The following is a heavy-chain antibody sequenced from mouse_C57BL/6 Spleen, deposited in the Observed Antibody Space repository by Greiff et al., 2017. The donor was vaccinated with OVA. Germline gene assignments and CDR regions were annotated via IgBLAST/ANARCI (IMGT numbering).Heavy chain of an antibody. V-gene: IGHV5-17*01. Sequence: EVQVVESGGGLVKPGGSLKLSCAASGFTFSDYGMHWVRQAPEKGLEWVAYISRGSSTIYYADTVKGRFTISRDNAKNTLFQQMTSLRSEDTAMYYCARGATVPWFAYWGQGTLVTVSA. J-gene: IGHJ3*01. CDR2: ISRGSSTI. D-gene: IGHD1-1*01. CDR3: ARGATVPWFAY. CDR1: GFTFSDYG.